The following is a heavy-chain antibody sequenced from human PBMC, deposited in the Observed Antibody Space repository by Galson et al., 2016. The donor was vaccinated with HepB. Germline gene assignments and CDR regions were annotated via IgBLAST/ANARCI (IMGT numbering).Heavy chain of an antibody. CDR3: TRGKSLWTMPWNYGLDV. Sequence: SLRLSCAASGFTFSIHDMHWVRQATGKGLEWVSAIETSGATYYPDSVKGRFTISRENGKTSLYLQMDSLGAGDTAVYYCTRGKSLWTMPWNYGLDVWGKGTTVTVSS. J-gene: IGHJ6*04. V-gene: IGHV3-13*01. CDR2: IETSGAT. CDR1: GFTFSIHD. D-gene: IGHD2-2*01.